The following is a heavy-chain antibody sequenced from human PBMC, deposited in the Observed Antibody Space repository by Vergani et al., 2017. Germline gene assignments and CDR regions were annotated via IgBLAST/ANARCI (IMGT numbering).Heavy chain of an antibody. Sequence: QVQLVESGGNLVKPGGSLRLSCAASGFTFSDYYMTWIRQAPGKGLEWISYISSSSSYIYYADSVKGRFTISRDNAKNSLYLQMNSLRAEDTAVYYCARDYIVVVPTATYYYMDVWGKGTTVTVSS. V-gene: IGHV3-11*06. CDR2: ISSSSSYI. D-gene: IGHD2-2*01. CDR1: GFTFSDYY. J-gene: IGHJ6*03. CDR3: ARDYIVVVPTATYYYMDV.